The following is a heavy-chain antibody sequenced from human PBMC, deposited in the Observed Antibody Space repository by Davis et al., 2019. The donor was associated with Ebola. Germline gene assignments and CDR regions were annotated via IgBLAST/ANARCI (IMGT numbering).Heavy chain of an antibody. V-gene: IGHV4-59*01. CDR3: ARSSPYNVLTGYYHWFAP. CDR1: GGSISSYY. J-gene: IGHJ5*02. D-gene: IGHD3-9*01. Sequence: SETLSLTCTVSGGSISSYYWSWIRQPPGTGLEWIGYIYYSGSTNYNPTLKSRVTISVDTSKNQFSLKLTSVTAADTAVYYCARSSPYNVLTGYYHWFAPWGQGTLVTVSS. CDR2: IYYSGST.